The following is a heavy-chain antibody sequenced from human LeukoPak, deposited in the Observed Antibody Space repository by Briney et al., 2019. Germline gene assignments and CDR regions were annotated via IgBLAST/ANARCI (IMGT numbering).Heavy chain of an antibody. CDR1: GGSFSGYY. J-gene: IGHJ4*02. Sequence: PSETLSLTCAVYGGSFSGYYWSWIRQPPGKGLEWIGEINHSGSTNYNPSLKSRVTISVDTSKNPFSLKLSSVTAADTAVYYCAGDSSSWYAYYWGQGTLVTVSS. V-gene: IGHV4-34*01. CDR3: AGDSSSWYAYY. CDR2: INHSGST. D-gene: IGHD6-13*01.